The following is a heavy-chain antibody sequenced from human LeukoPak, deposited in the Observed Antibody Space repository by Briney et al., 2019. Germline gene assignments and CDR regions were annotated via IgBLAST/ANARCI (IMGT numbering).Heavy chain of an antibody. Sequence: PGGSLRLSCSASGFTFISYAMHWVRQAPGKGLEYVAAITTNGITTYYADSVKGRFTISRDNPKNTMYIQMTSLRAEDTAVYYCVARRITTAGYGLDYWGQGTLVTVSS. CDR1: GFTFISYA. V-gene: IGHV3-64D*06. J-gene: IGHJ4*02. CDR3: VARRITTAGYGLDY. D-gene: IGHD6-13*01. CDR2: ITTNGITT.